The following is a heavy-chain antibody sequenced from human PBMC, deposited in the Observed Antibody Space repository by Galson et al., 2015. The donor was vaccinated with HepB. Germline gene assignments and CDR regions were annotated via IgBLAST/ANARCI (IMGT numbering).Heavy chain of an antibody. CDR1: GFIFSSYA. Sequence: SLRLSCAASGFIFSSYAMHWVRQAPGKGLEWVAFISYDGSNKYYGDSVKGRFTLSRDNSKNIVYLQMNSLRADDTAIYYCAKDRWVYDSTSGFGNWGQGALVTVSS. V-gene: IGHV3-30*18. D-gene: IGHD3-22*01. J-gene: IGHJ4*02. CDR3: AKDRWVYDSTSGFGN. CDR2: ISYDGSNK.